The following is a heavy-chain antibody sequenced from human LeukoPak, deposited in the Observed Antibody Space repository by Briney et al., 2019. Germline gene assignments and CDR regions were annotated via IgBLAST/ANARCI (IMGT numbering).Heavy chain of an antibody. D-gene: IGHD4-11*01. CDR2: ISYDGSNK. Sequence: GGSLRLSCAASGFTFSSYAMHWVRQAPGKGLERVAVISYDGSNKYYADSVKGRFTISRDNSKNTLYLQMNSLRAEDTAVYYCARGLHGYYYYGMDVWGQGTTVTVSS. CDR3: ARGLHGYYYYGMDV. V-gene: IGHV3-30*04. J-gene: IGHJ6*02. CDR1: GFTFSSYA.